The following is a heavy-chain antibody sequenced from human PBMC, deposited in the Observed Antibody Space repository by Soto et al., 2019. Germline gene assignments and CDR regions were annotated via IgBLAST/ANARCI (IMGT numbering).Heavy chain of an antibody. Sequence: EVQLLESGGGLVQPGGSLRLSCAASGFTFNNYAMTWVRQAPGKGLEWVSAISGGGDTTSYADSVKGRFTVSRDGSKNTLYLQMSSLRAEFPALHYCAKGRGGSGSLAPRVDFWGQGTLVIVSA. J-gene: IGHJ4*02. D-gene: IGHD3-10*01. V-gene: IGHV3-23*01. CDR2: ISGGGDTT. CDR1: GFTFNNYA. CDR3: AKGRGGSGSLAPRVDF.